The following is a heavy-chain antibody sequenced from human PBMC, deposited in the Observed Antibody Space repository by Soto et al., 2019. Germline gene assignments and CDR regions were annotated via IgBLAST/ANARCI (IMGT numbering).Heavy chain of an antibody. Sequence: QLQLQESGPGLVKPSETLSLTCTVSGGSISSSSYYWGWIPQPPGKGLEWIGSIYYSGSTYYNPSLKSRVTISVDTSKNQFSLKLSSVTAADTAVYYCARLGLTGTTFVYWGQGTLVTVSS. CDR3: ARLGLTGTTFVY. D-gene: IGHD1-20*01. J-gene: IGHJ4*02. CDR1: GGSISSSSYY. CDR2: IYYSGST. V-gene: IGHV4-39*01.